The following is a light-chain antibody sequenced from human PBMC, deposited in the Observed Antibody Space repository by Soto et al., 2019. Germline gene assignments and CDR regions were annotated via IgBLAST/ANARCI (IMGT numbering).Light chain of an antibody. Sequence: QSALTQPPSASGSPGQSVTISCTGTSSDIGGNNFVSWYQHHPGKAPKLMLYDVIKRPSGVPARFSGSKSGNTASLTVSGLQAEDEADYYRSSYGGSNNFVVFGGGTKLTVL. CDR1: SSDIGGNNF. J-gene: IGLJ2*01. CDR3: SSYGGSNNFVV. CDR2: DVI. V-gene: IGLV2-8*01.